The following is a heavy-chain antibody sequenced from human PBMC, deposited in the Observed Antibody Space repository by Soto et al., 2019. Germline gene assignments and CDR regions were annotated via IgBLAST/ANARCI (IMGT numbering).Heavy chain of an antibody. V-gene: IGHV4-39*01. Sequence: TLSLTCTVTGDSISNRSYYWGWIRQPPGKGLEWIGSIYYSGSTYNNPSLKSRVSMSVDTSKNQFSLKLRSVTAADTALYYCARQRTSVVTQAYFDSWGQGSLVTVSS. CDR2: IYYSGST. CDR1: GDSISNRSYY. CDR3: ARQRTSVVTQAYFDS. D-gene: IGHD2-21*02. J-gene: IGHJ4*02.